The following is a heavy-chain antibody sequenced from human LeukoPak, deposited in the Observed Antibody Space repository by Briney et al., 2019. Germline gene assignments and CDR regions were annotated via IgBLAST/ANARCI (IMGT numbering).Heavy chain of an antibody. D-gene: IGHD6-13*01. CDR2: IKEDGDEK. Sequence: PGGSLRLSCAASGFTFRGYWMSWVRQAPGKGLEWVANIKEDGDEKYYVDSVKGRFTISRDNAKNSLYLQMNSLRAEDTAVYYCARIGYSSSCFDYWGQGTLVTVSS. V-gene: IGHV3-7*01. J-gene: IGHJ4*02. CDR1: GFTFRGYW. CDR3: ARIGYSSSCFDY.